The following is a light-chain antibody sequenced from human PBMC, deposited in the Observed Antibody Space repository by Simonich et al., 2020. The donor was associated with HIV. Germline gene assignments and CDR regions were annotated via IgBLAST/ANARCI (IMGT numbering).Light chain of an antibody. CDR2: AAA. J-gene: IGKJ3*01. CDR1: QSISSY. CDR3: QQSRSTPFT. V-gene: IGKV1-39*01. Sequence: DIQMTQSPSSLAASVGDRVTLACRASQSISSYLNLYQQKPGKAPKLLIYAAASLQSGVPSRFSGSGSGTDFTLTISSLQPEDFATYFFQQSRSTPFTFGPGTKVDIK.